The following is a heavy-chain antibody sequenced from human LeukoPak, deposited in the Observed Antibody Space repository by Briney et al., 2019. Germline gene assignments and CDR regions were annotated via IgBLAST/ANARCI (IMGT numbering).Heavy chain of an antibody. CDR1: GFTFSSYW. CDR2: INSDGSST. J-gene: IGHJ4*02. Sequence: RTGGSLRLSWAASGFTFSSYWMHWVRQAPGKGLVWVSRINSDGSSTSHADSVTRRFTISRDNAQNTLYLQMNNLRAEDTAVYYCARSGLWFGTGTDYWGQGTLVTVSS. CDR3: ARSGLWFGTGTDY. V-gene: IGHV3-74*01. D-gene: IGHD3-10*01.